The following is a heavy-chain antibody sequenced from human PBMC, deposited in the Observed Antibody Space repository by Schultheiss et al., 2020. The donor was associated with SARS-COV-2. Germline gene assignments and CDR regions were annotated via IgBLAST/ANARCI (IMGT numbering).Heavy chain of an antibody. CDR1: GGSIRSYY. CDR2: IYYSGST. V-gene: IGHV4-59*01. D-gene: IGHD1-26*01. J-gene: IGHJ6*03. CDR3: ARGEWELLSFNYYYYMDV. Sequence: SQTLSLTCTVSGGSIRSYYWSWIRQPPGKGLEWIGYIYYSGSTNYNPSLKSRVTISVDTSKNQFSLKLSSVTAADTAVYYCARGEWELLSFNYYYYMDVWGKGTTVTVSS.